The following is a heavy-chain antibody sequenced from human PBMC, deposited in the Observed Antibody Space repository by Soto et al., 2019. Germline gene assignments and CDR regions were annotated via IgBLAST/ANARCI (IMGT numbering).Heavy chain of an antibody. V-gene: IGHV5-51*01. CDR2: IYPGDSDT. J-gene: IGHJ6*02. CDR1: GYSFTSYW. CDR3: ARRASLIGYYYYGMDV. Sequence: GESLKISCKGSGYSFTSYWIGWVRQMPGKGLEWMGIIYPGDSDTRYSPSFQGQVTISADKSISTAYLQWSSLKASDTAMYYCARRASLIGYYYYGMDVWGQGTTVTVSS.